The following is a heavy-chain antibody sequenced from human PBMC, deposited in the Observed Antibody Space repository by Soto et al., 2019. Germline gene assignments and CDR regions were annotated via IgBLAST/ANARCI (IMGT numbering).Heavy chain of an antibody. CDR3: ARGWRQQLVVFAYYYMDV. V-gene: IGHV4-34*01. CDR1: GGSFSGYY. CDR2: INHRGST. D-gene: IGHD6-13*01. Sequence: SVTLSLTCAVYGGSFSGYYWSWIRQPPGMWLEWIGEINHRGSTNSNPSLKSRVTISVDTSKNQFSLKLTSVTAADTAVYYCARGWRQQLVVFAYYYMDVWGKGTTVTVSS. J-gene: IGHJ6*03.